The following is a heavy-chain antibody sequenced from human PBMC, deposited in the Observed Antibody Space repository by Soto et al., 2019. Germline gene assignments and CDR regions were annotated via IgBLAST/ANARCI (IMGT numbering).Heavy chain of an antibody. Sequence: SETLSLTCTVSGGSISSYYCSWIRQPPGKGLEWIGYIYYSGSTNYNPSLKSRVTISVDTSKNQFSLKLNSMTAADTAVDYCSRHNYGSGSTYFDYWGQGTLVTSPQ. D-gene: IGHD3-10*01. J-gene: IGHJ4*02. CDR2: IYYSGST. CDR1: GGSISSYY. CDR3: SRHNYGSGSTYFDY. V-gene: IGHV4-59*08.